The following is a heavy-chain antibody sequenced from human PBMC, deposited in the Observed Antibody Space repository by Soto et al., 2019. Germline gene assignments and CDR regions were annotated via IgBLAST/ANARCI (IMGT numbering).Heavy chain of an antibody. CDR1: GVSFTDHG. V-gene: IGHV1-69*01. Sequence: QVQLVQSGAEVKKPGSSVKVSCRASGVSFTDHGISWLRQAPGQGLEWIGGFTPKFGTANYAPKFQGRVSIPADESKTTAAVTVSSLRPEDTAVYFCARGVVSGFEHWYFDLWGRGTLITVSS. CDR3: ARGVVSGFEHWYFDL. D-gene: IGHD5-12*01. J-gene: IGHJ2*01. CDR2: FTPKFGTA.